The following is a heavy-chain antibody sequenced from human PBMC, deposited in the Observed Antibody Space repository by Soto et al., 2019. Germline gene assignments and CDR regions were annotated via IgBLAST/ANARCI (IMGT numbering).Heavy chain of an antibody. V-gene: IGHV3-23*01. Sequence: QPGGSLRLSCAASGFTFSTYALIWVRQAPGKGLEWVSAISANGQGIYYADSVRGRFTISRDNSKNTIFLHMDSLRAEDTAVYYCAKDRNYPRDQFHYWGQGTLVTVSS. CDR2: ISANGQGI. CDR1: GFTFSTYA. D-gene: IGHD1-7*01. CDR3: AKDRNYPRDQFHY. J-gene: IGHJ4*02.